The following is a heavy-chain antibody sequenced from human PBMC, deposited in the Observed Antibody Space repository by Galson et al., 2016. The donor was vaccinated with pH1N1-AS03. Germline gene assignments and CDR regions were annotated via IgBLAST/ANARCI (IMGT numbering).Heavy chain of an antibody. V-gene: IGHV1-18*04. CDR2: ISPYNGNT. CDR1: GYTFPNFG. Sequence: SVKVSCKASGYTFPNFGMCWVRQAPGQGLEWMGWISPYNGNTQYAQRLEGRVTMTTDTSTNTAYLELRSLTYDDTAVYYCARAAPFDPWGHGTLVIVSS. J-gene: IGHJ5*02. CDR3: ARAAPFDP. D-gene: IGHD2-15*01.